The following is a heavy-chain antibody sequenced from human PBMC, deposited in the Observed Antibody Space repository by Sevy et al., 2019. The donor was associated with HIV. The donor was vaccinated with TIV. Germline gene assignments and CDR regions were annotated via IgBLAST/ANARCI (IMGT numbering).Heavy chain of an antibody. CDR2: ISAYNGNT. Sequence: ASVKVSCKASGYTFTSYGISWVRQAPGQGLEWMGWISAYNGNTNYAQKLQGRVTMTTDTSTSTAYMKLRSLRSDDTAVYYCARAPRLRNYYYYYMYVWGKGTTVTVSS. CDR1: GYTFTSYG. V-gene: IGHV1-18*01. J-gene: IGHJ6*03. D-gene: IGHD2-15*01. CDR3: ARAPRLRNYYYYYMYV.